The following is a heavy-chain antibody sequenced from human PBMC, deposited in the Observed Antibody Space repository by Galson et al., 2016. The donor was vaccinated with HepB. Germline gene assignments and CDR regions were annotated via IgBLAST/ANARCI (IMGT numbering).Heavy chain of an antibody. D-gene: IGHD2-2*01. V-gene: IGHV3-33*01. J-gene: IGHJ6*03. Sequence: SLRLSCAASGFTFSDYGMHWVRHTPGKGLEWVAVIWYDGSNTFYADSVKGRFTISRDNSKNTLYLQMNSLRAEDTAVYYCARNPGVVPAAFYYYYYMDVWGKGTTVTVSS. CDR3: ARNPGVVPAAFYYYYYMDV. CDR1: GFTFSDYG. CDR2: IWYDGSNT.